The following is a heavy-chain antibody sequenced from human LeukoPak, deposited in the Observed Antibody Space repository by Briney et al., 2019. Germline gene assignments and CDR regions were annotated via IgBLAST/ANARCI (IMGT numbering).Heavy chain of an antibody. CDR3: AKDGADSRGSNDAFDI. CDR2: TYYSSKWYN. CDR1: GDSVSSNSAA. J-gene: IGHJ3*02. Sequence: SQTLSLTCAISGDSVSSNSAAWNWIRQSPSSGLDSLGRTYYSSKWYNDYAVSVKSRITINPDTSKNQFSLQLKSVTPEDTAVYYCAKDGADSRGSNDAFDIWGQGTMVTVSS. V-gene: IGHV6-1*01. D-gene: IGHD3-22*01.